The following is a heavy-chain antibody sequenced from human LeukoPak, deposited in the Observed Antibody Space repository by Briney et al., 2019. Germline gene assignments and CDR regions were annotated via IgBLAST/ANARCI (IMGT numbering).Heavy chain of an antibody. CDR1: GFTFSSYS. CDR3: ARGYQRWPNDY. Sequence: TGGSLRLSCAASGFTFSSYSMNWVRQAPGKGLEWVSYISSSSSTIYYADSVKGRFTISRDNAKNSLYLQMNSLRAEDTAVYYCARGYQRWPNDYWGQGTLVTVSS. V-gene: IGHV3-48*01. J-gene: IGHJ4*02. D-gene: IGHD4-23*01. CDR2: ISSSSSTI.